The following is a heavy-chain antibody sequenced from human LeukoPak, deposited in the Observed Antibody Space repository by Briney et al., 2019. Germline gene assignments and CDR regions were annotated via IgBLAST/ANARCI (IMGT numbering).Heavy chain of an antibody. CDR2: INPNSGGT. V-gene: IGHV1-2*02. D-gene: IGHD3-10*01. J-gene: IGHJ6*03. CDR1: GYTFTDYY. CDR3: ARDREDTMVRGVAYYMDV. Sequence: ASVKASCKASGYTFTDYYMHWVRQAPGQGLEWMGWINPNSGGTNYAQKFQGRVTMTRDTSISTAYMELSRLRSDDTAVYYCARDREDTMVRGVAYYMDVWGKGTTVTISS.